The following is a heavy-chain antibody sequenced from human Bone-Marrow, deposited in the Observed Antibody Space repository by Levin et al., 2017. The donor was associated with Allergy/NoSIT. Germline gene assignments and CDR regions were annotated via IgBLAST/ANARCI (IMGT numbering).Heavy chain of an antibody. CDR1: GFTVSNNY. D-gene: IGHD3-10*01. CDR3: ARGEISGVTGDY. Sequence: PGGSLRLSCAASGFTVSNNYMRWVRQAPGKGLEWVSLIYSGGSTYYADSVKGRFTISRDKSKNTLYLQMKSLRVEDTAVYYCARGEISGVTGDYWGQGTLVTVSS. V-gene: IGHV3-53*01. J-gene: IGHJ4*02. CDR2: IYSGGST.